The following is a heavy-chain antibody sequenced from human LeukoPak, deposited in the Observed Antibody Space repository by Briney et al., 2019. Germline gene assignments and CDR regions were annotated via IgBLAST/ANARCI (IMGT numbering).Heavy chain of an antibody. J-gene: IGHJ6*03. Sequence: SETLSLTCTVSGGSISSYYWSWIRQHPGKGLEWIGYIYTSGSTNYNPSLKSRVTISVDTSKNQFSLKLSSVTAADTAVYYCARLQSDRYYYYYMDVWGKGTTVTVSS. CDR3: ARLQSDRYYYYYMDV. V-gene: IGHV4-4*09. CDR1: GGSISSYY. CDR2: IYTSGST. D-gene: IGHD3-22*01.